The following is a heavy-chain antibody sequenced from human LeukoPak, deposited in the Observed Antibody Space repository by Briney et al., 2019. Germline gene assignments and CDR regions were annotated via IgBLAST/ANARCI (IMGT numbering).Heavy chain of an antibody. J-gene: IGHJ6*02. CDR1: GFTVSSNY. Sequence: GGSLRLSCAASGFTVSSNYMNWVRQAPGKGLEWVSVVYTGGSTYYADSVRGRFTISRDTSKNTLYLQMNSLRAEDTAVYYCARAVWANYDFWSGPYGMDVWGQGTTVTVSS. V-gene: IGHV3-66*01. CDR3: ARAVWANYDFWSGPYGMDV. CDR2: VYTGGST. D-gene: IGHD3-3*01.